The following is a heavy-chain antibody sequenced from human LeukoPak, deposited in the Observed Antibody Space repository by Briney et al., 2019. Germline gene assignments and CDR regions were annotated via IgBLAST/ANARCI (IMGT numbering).Heavy chain of an antibody. CDR2: ISVSGTTM. J-gene: IGHJ4*02. CDR1: GFTFSDYY. V-gene: IGHV3-11*04. D-gene: IGHD6-19*01. Sequence: GGSLRLSCAASGFTFSDYYMTWIRQAPGKGLEWISYISVSGTTMYYADSVKGRFTISRDNAKNSLFLQMNSLRAEDTAVYYCARFETVAAKPLEYWGQGALVTVSS. CDR3: ARFETVAAKPLEY.